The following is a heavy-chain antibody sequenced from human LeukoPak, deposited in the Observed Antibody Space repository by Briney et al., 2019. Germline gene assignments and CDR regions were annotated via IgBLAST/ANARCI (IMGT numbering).Heavy chain of an antibody. Sequence: SETLSLTCTVSGGSISSYYWSWIRQPAGKGLEWIGRIYTSGSTNYNPSLKSRVTMSVDTSKNQFSLKLSSVTAADTAVYYFAXSIXVAGKVNYFDYWGQGTLVTVSS. CDR3: AXSIXVAGKVNYFDY. V-gene: IGHV4-4*07. D-gene: IGHD6-19*01. CDR1: GGSISSYY. J-gene: IGHJ4*02. CDR2: IYTSGST.